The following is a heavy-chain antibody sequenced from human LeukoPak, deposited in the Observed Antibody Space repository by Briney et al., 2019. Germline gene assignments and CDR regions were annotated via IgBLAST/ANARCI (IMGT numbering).Heavy chain of an antibody. CDR2: ISGSGGST. V-gene: IGHV3-23*01. CDR1: GFTFSGFA. Sequence: PGGSLRLSCAASGFTFSGFAMSWVRQAPGKGLEWVSTISGSGGSTYYADSVKGRFTISRDNSKNTLYLQMNILRAEDTAVYYCAKTMGAIDHDYWGQGTLVTVSS. J-gene: IGHJ4*02. D-gene: IGHD1-26*01. CDR3: AKTMGAIDHDY.